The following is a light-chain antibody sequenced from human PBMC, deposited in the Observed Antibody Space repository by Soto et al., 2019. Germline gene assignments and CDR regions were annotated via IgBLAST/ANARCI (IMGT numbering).Light chain of an antibody. CDR2: GAS. CDR3: QQDYNLPP. CDR1: QGIGGT. J-gene: IGKJ4*01. V-gene: IGKV3D-15*01. Sequence: EIVLTQSPATLSGSLGEGVTLSCRASQGIGGTLAWYQQKPGQAPRLLIYGASTRATGIPARFSGSGSGTDFTLTISSLQPEDFAVYYCQQDYNLPPFGEGTKVDIK.